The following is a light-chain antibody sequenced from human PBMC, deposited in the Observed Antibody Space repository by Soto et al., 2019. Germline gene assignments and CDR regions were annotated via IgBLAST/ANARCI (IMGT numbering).Light chain of an antibody. CDR1: SSDVGGYNY. J-gene: IGLJ1*01. CDR2: DDS. V-gene: IGLV2-14*01. Sequence: QSALTQPASVSGSPGQSITISCTGTSSDVGGYNYVSWYQQHPGKAPKLMIYDDSNRPSGVSNRFSGSKSGNTASLTISGLQAEDEADYYCSSYTSSSVYVFGTGTKLTVL. CDR3: SSYTSSSVYV.